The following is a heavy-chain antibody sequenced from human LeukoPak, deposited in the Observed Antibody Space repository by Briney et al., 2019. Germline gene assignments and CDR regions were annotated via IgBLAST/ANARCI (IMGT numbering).Heavy chain of an antibody. J-gene: IGHJ3*02. CDR1: GGSISSGSYY. D-gene: IGHD1-1*01. CDR3: ASTPTRNAFDI. CDR2: IYTSGST. Sequence: SQTLSLTCTVSGGSISSGSYYWSWIRQPAGKGLEWIGRIYTSGSTNYNPSLKSRVTISVDMSKNQFSLKLSSVTAADTAVYYCASTPTRNAFDIWGQGTMVTVSS. V-gene: IGHV4-61*02.